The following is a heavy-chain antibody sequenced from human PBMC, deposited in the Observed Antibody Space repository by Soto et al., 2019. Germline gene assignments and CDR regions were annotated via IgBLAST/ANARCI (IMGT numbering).Heavy chain of an antibody. Sequence: SETLSLTCTVSGGSVSSGSYYWSWIRQPPGKGLEWIGYIYYSGSTNYNPSLKSRVTISVDTSKNQFSLKLSSVTAADTAVYYCARVSKGREFDCTNGVCYAFDPWGPGTLVTVAS. D-gene: IGHD2-8*01. CDR3: ARVSKGREFDCTNGVCYAFDP. J-gene: IGHJ5*02. V-gene: IGHV4-61*01. CDR1: GGSVSSGSYY. CDR2: IYYSGST.